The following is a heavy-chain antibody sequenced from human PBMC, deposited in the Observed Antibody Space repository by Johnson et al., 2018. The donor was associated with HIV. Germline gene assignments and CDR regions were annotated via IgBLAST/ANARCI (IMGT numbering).Heavy chain of an antibody. CDR1: EFTFSSYD. Sequence: QMLLLESGGGVVQPGGSLKLSCAASEFTFSSYDMHWVRQAPGKGLEWVTFILYDGSNKYYVDSVKGRLTISRDNAKNSLYLQVNSLRAEDTAVYYCAKVDRRGGASDIWGQGTMVTVSS. CDR3: AKVDRRGGASDI. J-gene: IGHJ3*02. D-gene: IGHD3-10*01. V-gene: IGHV3-30*02. CDR2: ILYDGSNK.